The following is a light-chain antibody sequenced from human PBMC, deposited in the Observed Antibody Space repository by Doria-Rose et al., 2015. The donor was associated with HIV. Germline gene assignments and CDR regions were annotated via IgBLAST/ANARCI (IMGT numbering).Light chain of an antibody. J-gene: IGKJ1*01. CDR3: HQYGTSWT. V-gene: IGKV3-20*01. CDR2: DGS. Sequence: EIVLAQSPGTLSLSSGERATLSCRASQSFSNTYLAWYQQKPGQAPSLLIYDGSTRATGIPDRFSASGSGTDFTLTINRLEPEDFALYYCHQYGTSWTFGQGTKVEI. CDR1: QSFSNTY.